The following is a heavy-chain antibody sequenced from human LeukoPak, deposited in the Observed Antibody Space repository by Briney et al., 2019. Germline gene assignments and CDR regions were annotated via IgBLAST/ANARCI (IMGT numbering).Heavy chain of an antibody. CDR2: INHSGST. D-gene: IGHD5-24*01. CDR3: ARRDGYNRCIDY. CDR1: GGSFSGYY. J-gene: IGHJ4*02. V-gene: IGHV4-34*01. Sequence: SETLSLTCAVYGGSFSGYYWSWVRQPPGKGLEWIGEINHSGSTIYNPSLKSRVTISVDTSKNQFSLKLSSVTAADTAVYYCARRDGYNRCIDYWGQGTLVTVSS.